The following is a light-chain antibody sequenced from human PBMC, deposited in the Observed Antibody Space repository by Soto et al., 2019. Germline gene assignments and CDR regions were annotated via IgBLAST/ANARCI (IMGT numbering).Light chain of an antibody. Sequence: EIVMTQSPATLSVSPGERAIFSCRASQSVDSKLAWYQQKLGQAPRLLIYDASTRATGIPARFSGSGSGTEFTLTIRSLQSEDFAIYYCQQYYVWNTFGGGTKVEIK. CDR3: QQYYVWNT. CDR2: DAS. V-gene: IGKV3D-15*01. CDR1: QSVDSK. J-gene: IGKJ4*01.